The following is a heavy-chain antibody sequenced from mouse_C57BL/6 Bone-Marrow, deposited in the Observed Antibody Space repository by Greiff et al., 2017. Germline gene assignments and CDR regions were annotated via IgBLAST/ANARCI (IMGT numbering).Heavy chain of an antibody. J-gene: IGHJ4*01. CDR1: GFSLTSYG. D-gene: IGHD3-2*02. Sequence: VKLVESGPGLVQPSQSLSITCTVSGFSLTSYGVHWVRQSPGKGLEWLGVIWRGGSTDYNAAFMSRLSITKDNSKSQVFFKMNSLQADDTAIYYCAKRQLRPYAMDYWGQGTSVTVSS. V-gene: IGHV2-5*01. CDR3: AKRQLRPYAMDY. CDR2: IWRGGST.